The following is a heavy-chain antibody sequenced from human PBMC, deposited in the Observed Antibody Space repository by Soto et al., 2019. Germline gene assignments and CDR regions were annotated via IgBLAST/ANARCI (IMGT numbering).Heavy chain of an antibody. J-gene: IGHJ4*02. CDR1: GGSISSYY. V-gene: IGHV4-59*08. Sequence: SETLSLTCTVSGGSISSYYWSWIRQPPGKGLEWIGYIYYSGSTNYNPSLKSRVTISVDTSKNQFSLKLSSVTAADTAVYYCARHPGFGVVPAAIDYWGQGTLVTVSS. D-gene: IGHD2-2*01. CDR3: ARHPGFGVVPAAIDY. CDR2: IYYSGST.